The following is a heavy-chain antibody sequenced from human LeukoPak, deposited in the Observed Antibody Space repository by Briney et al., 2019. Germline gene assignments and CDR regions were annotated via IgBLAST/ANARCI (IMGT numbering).Heavy chain of an antibody. V-gene: IGHV4-39*01. J-gene: IGHJ4*02. Sequence: SETLSLTRTVSGGSISSSSYYWGWIRQPPGKGLEWIGSIYYSGSTYYNPSLKSRVTISVDTSKNQFSLKLSSVTAADTAVYHCASREDYYDSSGLDYWGQGTLVTVSS. D-gene: IGHD3-22*01. CDR3: ASREDYYDSSGLDY. CDR2: IYYSGST. CDR1: GGSISSSSYY.